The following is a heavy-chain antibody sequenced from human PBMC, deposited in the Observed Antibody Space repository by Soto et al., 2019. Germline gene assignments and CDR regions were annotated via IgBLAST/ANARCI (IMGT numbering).Heavy chain of an antibody. CDR3: ARESEDLTSNLDY. CDR2: ISSTTNYI. J-gene: IGHJ4*02. V-gene: IGHV3-21*06. CDR1: GFTFSRYS. Sequence: GGSLRLSCAASGFTFSRYSMNWVRQAPGKGLEWVSSISSTTNYIYYGDSMKGRFTISRDNAKNSLYLEMNSLRAEDTAVYYCARESEDLTSNLDYWGQGTLVTVSS.